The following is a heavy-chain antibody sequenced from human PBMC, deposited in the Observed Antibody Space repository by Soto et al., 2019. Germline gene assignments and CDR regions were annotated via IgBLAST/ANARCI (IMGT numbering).Heavy chain of an antibody. Sequence: QVQLVQSGAEVKKPGSSVKVPCKASGGTFSSYAISWVRQAPGQGLEWMGGIIPIFGTANYAQKFQGRVTITADESTSTAYMELSSLRSEDTAVYYCARNVVVTATHYWYFDLWGRGTLVTVSS. J-gene: IGHJ2*01. CDR2: IIPIFGTA. CDR1: GGTFSSYA. V-gene: IGHV1-69*01. CDR3: ARNVVVTATHYWYFDL. D-gene: IGHD2-21*02.